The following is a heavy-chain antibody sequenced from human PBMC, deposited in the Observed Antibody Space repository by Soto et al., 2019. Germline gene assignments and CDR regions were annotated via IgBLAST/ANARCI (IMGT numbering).Heavy chain of an antibody. CDR2: TYYRSKWYN. CDR1: GDSVSSNSAA. J-gene: IGHJ3*02. Sequence: SQTLSLTCAISGDSVSSNSAAWNWIRQSPSRGLEWLGRTYYRSKWYNDYAVSVKSRITINPDTSKNQFSLQLNSVTPEDTAVNFCATARVASLSPAFDIWGQGTMVTVSS. CDR3: ATARVASLSPAFDI. D-gene: IGHD5-12*01. V-gene: IGHV6-1*01.